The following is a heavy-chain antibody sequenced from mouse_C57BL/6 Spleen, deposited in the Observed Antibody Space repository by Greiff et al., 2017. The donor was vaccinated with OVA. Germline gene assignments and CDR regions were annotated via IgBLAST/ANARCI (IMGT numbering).Heavy chain of an antibody. CDR2: IYPGDGDT. D-gene: IGHD1-1*01. CDR1: GYAFSSSW. J-gene: IGHJ4*01. CDR3: APTTVDAMDY. V-gene: IGHV1-82*01. Sequence: VKLMESGPELVKPGASVKISCKASGYAFSSSWMNWVKQRPGKGLEWIGRIYPGDGDTNYNGKFKGKATLTADKSSSTAYMQLSSLTSEDSAVYFCAPTTVDAMDYWGQGTSVTVSS.